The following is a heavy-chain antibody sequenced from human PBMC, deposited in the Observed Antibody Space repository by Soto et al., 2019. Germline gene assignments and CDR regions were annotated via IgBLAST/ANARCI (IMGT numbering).Heavy chain of an antibody. Sequence: SETLSLTCTVSGGSISSGGYYWSWIRQHPGKGLEWIGYIYYSGSTYYNPSLKSRVTISVDTSKNQFSLKLSSVTAADTAVYYCARDHNEWTPVDGSSGGMDVWGQGTTVTVSS. D-gene: IGHD6-6*01. V-gene: IGHV4-31*03. CDR1: GGSISSGGYY. CDR3: ARDHNEWTPVDGSSGGMDV. J-gene: IGHJ6*02. CDR2: IYYSGST.